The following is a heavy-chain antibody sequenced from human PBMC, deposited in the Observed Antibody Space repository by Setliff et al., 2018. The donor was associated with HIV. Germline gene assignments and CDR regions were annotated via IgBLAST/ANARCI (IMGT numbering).Heavy chain of an antibody. CDR3: ARGGAVSADFDS. J-gene: IGHJ5*01. D-gene: IGHD3-16*01. CDR2: IHYTGST. Sequence: SETLSLTCSVSGGSVSSVNYYWSWIRQPPGKGLEWIGYIHYTGSTTYNPSLKSRVTISVDTSKNQFSLELSSVTAADTAVYFCARGGAVSADFDSWGQGTLVTVSS. CDR1: GGSVSSVNYY. V-gene: IGHV4-61*01.